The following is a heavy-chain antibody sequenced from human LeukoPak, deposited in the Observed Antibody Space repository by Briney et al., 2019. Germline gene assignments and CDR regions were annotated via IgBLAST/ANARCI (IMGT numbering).Heavy chain of an antibody. V-gene: IGHV4-61*01. D-gene: IGHD5-12*01. J-gene: IGHJ4*02. Sequence: SETLSLTCTVSGGSISSGSYYWSWIRQPPGKGLEWIGYIYYSGTTNYNPYLKSRVTISVDTSKNQFSMKLRSVTAADTAVYYCARGRRGYDRKASFFDYWGQGTLVTVSS. CDR1: GGSISSGSYY. CDR3: ARGRRGYDRKASFFDY. CDR2: IYYSGTT.